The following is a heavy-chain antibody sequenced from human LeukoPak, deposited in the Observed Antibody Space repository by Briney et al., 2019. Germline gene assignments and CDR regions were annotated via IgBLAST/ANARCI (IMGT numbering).Heavy chain of an antibody. V-gene: IGHV4-61*01. CDR3: ARGPTLTTDY. Sequence: SETLSLTCTVSGGSVSSDYYHWDWIRQPPGKRLEWIGYIYSSASSNYNPSLKSRVTMSVDTSKNQFSLKLSSVTAADTAVYYCARGPTLTTDYWGQGTVVTVSS. J-gene: IGHJ4*02. CDR1: GGSVSSDYYH. CDR2: IYSSASS. D-gene: IGHD4-17*01.